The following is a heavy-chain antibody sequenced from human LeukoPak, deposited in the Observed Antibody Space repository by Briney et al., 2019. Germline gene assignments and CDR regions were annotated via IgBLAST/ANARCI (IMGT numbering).Heavy chain of an antibody. CDR3: AREYGWYFDL. Sequence: SSETLSLTCTVSGGSISSYYWSWIRQPPGKGLEWIGYIYYSGSTNYNPSLKSRVTISIDSSKNQFSLKLSSVTAADTAVYYCAREYGWYFDLWGRGTLVTVSS. D-gene: IGHD3-10*01. V-gene: IGHV4-59*01. CDR2: IYYSGST. J-gene: IGHJ2*01. CDR1: GGSISSYY.